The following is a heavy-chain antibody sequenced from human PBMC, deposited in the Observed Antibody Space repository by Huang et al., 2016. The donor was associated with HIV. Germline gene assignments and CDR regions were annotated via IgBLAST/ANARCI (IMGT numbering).Heavy chain of an antibody. CDR3: ATVYRRFRNHDSGDYYFDY. D-gene: IGHD3-22*01. Sequence: QVQLVQSGAEVKKPGASVKVSCKVSGYTLTEFSMHLVRQAPGKGLEWVGGVGAEDGETNDAKKVQGRGTRTEDTSTDTAYMELSRLRSEDTAVYYCATVYRRFRNHDSGDYYFDYWDQGTLVTVSS. J-gene: IGHJ4*02. V-gene: IGHV1-24*01. CDR1: GYTLTEFS. CDR2: VGAEDGET.